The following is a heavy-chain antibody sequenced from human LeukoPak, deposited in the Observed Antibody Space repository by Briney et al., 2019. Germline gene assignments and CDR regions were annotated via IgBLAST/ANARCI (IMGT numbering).Heavy chain of an antibody. CDR3: ARGSFHYYPFF. J-gene: IGHJ4*02. D-gene: IGHD3-10*01. Sequence: GGSLRLSCAASGFTFSRYSMLWVRQAPGKGLQWVSYISSSGSTIYYADSVQGRFTISRDNARNSLFLQMSNLRVDGTAVYYGARGSFHYYPFFWGQGTLVTVSS. V-gene: IGHV3-48*01. CDR1: GFTFSRYS. CDR2: ISSSGSTI.